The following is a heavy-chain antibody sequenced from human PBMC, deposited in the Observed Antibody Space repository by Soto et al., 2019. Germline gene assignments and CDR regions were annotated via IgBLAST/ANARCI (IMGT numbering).Heavy chain of an antibody. Sequence: SETLSLTCAVYGGSFSGYYWSWIRQPPGKGLEWIGEINHSGSTNYNPPLKSRVTISVDTSKNQFSLKLSSVTAADTAVYYCARTIRGVIPYYYYYGMDVWGQGTTVTVSS. J-gene: IGHJ6*02. CDR2: INHSGST. V-gene: IGHV4-34*01. CDR3: ARTIRGVIPYYYYYGMDV. CDR1: GGSFSGYY. D-gene: IGHD3-10*01.